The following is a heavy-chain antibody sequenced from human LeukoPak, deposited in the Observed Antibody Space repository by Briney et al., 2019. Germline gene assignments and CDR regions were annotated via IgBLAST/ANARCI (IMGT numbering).Heavy chain of an antibody. CDR3: AREVPGPYYYGSGSDWFDP. D-gene: IGHD3-10*01. CDR2: INANTRSP. J-gene: IGHJ5*02. CDR1: GYTFTSYA. Sequence: GASVKVSCKASGYTFTSYAMNWVRQAPGQGLGWMGWINANTRSPTYAQGFTGRFVFSLDTSVSTAYLQISSLKAEDTAVYYCAREVPGPYYYGSGSDWFDPWGQGTLVTVSS. V-gene: IGHV7-4-1*02.